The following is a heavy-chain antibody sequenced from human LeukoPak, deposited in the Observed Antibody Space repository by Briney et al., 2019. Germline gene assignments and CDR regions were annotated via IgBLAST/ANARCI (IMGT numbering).Heavy chain of an antibody. D-gene: IGHD1-1*01. V-gene: IGHV3-13*01. J-gene: IGHJ6*03. CDR2: IGTASDT. Sequence: GGSLRLSCAASGFTFGSFDMHWVRHPTGQGLEWVSTIGTASDTYYPGSVEGRFTLSRDNAKNSLYLQMNSLTAEDTAVYYCARGPPRGKYYYMDVWGKGTTVTVSS. CDR3: ARGPPRGKYYYMDV. CDR1: GFTFGSFD.